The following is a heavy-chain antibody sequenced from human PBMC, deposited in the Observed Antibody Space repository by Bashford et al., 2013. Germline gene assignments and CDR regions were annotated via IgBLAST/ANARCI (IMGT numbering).Heavy chain of an antibody. V-gene: IGHV3-33*01. CDR3: ATDAGNAAFDI. J-gene: IGHJ3*02. Sequence: VRQAPGKGLEWVAVIWNDGSNKYSADSVKGRFTISRDNSKNTLYLQMNSLRAGDTAMYYCATDAGNAAFDIWGQGTMVTVSS. D-gene: IGHD3-10*01. CDR2: IWNDGSNK.